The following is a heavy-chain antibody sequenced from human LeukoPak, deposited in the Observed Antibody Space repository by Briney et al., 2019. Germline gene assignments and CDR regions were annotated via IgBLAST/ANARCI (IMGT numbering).Heavy chain of an antibody. CDR2: IYYSGST. Sequence: PSETLSLTCTVSGASISSYYWSWIRQPPGKGLEWIGYIYYSGSTNYNPSLKSRVTISVDTSKNQFSLKLSSVTAADTAVYYCARDSRGAFDIWGQGTMVTVSS. V-gene: IGHV4-59*01. CDR1: GASISSYY. J-gene: IGHJ3*02. CDR3: ARDSRGAFDI.